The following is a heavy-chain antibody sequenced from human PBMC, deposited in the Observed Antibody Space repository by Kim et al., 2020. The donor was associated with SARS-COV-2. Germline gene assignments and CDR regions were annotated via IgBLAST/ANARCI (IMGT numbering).Heavy chain of an antibody. Sequence: SETLSLTCTVSGASINTFYWSWLRQAPGEGLEWIGYVFQSERTKYNPSLKSRVTISLDTPKNQVSLKLKSVTAADTAISFCARDLGISGTDFLYFYGLDV. CDR2: VFQSERT. CDR1: GASINTFY. D-gene: IGHD1-26*01. V-gene: IGHV4-59*13. J-gene: IGHJ6*01. CDR3: ARDLGISGTDFLYFYGLDV.